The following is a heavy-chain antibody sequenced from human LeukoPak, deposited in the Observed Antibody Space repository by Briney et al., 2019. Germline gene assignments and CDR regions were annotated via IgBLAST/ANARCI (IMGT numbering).Heavy chain of an antibody. CDR3: ATSSWYRLAY. CDR2: SRNKADSYTA. J-gene: IGHJ4*02. V-gene: IGHV3-72*01. D-gene: IGHD6-13*01. CDR1: GFTFSDSF. Sequence: GGSLRLSCAASGFTFSDSFMSWVRQAPGKGLEWVGRSRNKADSYTAEYAASVKGRFTISRDESKNSLYLQISGLETEDAAVYYCATSSWYRLAYWGQGSLVTVSS.